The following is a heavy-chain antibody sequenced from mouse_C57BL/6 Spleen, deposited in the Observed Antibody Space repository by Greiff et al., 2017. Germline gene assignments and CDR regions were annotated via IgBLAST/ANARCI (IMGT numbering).Heavy chain of an antibody. D-gene: IGHD1-1*01. J-gene: IGHJ1*03. CDR3: ARASYYGSSFYFDV. Sequence: DVKLQESGPALVKPSQTVSLTCTVTGYSITNGNHWWNWIRQVSGSKLEWIGYISYSGSTDSNPSLKSRISITGDTSKNQLFLQLNSVTTEDIATYYCARASYYGSSFYFDVWGTGTTVTVSS. V-gene: IGHV3-4*01. CDR1: GYSITNGNHW. CDR2: ISYSGST.